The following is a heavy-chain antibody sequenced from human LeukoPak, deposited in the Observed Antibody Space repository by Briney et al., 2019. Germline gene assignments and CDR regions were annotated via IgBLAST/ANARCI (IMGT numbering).Heavy chain of an antibody. CDR2: ISYDGSDR. CDR1: GFTVSSNY. J-gene: IGHJ4*02. V-gene: IGHV3-30*18. D-gene: IGHD1-7*01. Sequence: GGSLRLSCAASGFTVSSNYMSWVRQAPGKGLEWVALISYDGSDRYYADSVKGRFTISRDNSKNTLYLQMNSLRPEDTAVYYCAKVRVVFNWNYAYYFDYWGQGTLVTVSS. CDR3: AKVRVVFNWNYAYYFDY.